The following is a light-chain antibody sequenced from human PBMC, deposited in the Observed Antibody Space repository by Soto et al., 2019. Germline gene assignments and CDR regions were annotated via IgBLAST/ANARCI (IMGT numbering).Light chain of an antibody. CDR1: QSVSSN. Sequence: EIVMTQSPATLSVSPGERATLSCRARQSVSSNLAWYQQKPGQAPRLLIYGASTRATGIPARFSGSGSGTEFTLTISSLQSEDFAVYYCQQRATFGQGTKVEIK. CDR3: QQRAT. J-gene: IGKJ1*01. CDR2: GAS. V-gene: IGKV3-15*01.